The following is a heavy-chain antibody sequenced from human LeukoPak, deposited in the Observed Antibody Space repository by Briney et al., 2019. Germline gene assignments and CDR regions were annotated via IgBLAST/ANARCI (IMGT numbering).Heavy chain of an antibody. Sequence: GGSLRLSCAAPGFTFSSYGMHWVRQAPGKGLEWVAVISYDGSNKYYADSVKGRFTISRDNSKNTLYLQMNSLRAEDTAVYYCAKSPSGWYWGGVDYWGQGTLVTVSS. V-gene: IGHV3-30*18. CDR2: ISYDGSNK. CDR3: AKSPSGWYWGGVDY. CDR1: GFTFSSYG. J-gene: IGHJ4*02. D-gene: IGHD6-19*01.